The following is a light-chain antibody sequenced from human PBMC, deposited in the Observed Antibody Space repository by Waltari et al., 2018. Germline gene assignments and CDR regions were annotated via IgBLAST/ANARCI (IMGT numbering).Light chain of an antibody. CDR2: DNN. CDR1: GSNIGHNF. Sequence: QSVLPQPPSVSAAPGQKVTISCSGTGSNIGHNFVSWYQQLPGTAPKLLIYDNNKRPSGIPDRFSGSKSGTSATLGITGLQTGDEADYYCGTWDTDLSVVFGGGTKLTVL. V-gene: IGLV1-51*01. J-gene: IGLJ2*01. CDR3: GTWDTDLSVV.